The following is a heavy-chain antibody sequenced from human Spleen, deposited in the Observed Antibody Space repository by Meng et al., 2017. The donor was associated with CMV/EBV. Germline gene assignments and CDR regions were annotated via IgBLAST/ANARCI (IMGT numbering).Heavy chain of an antibody. D-gene: IGHD1-1*01. Sequence: QITLKESGPTLVKPTQTLTLTYTYSGLAFGTSGVGVGWIRQSPGKALEWLALIYWDDDKRYSPSLKNRLTITKDTSKNQVVLTVTNMDPVDTGTYYCAHKVPTTGNWFDPWGQGTLVTVSS. CDR3: AHKVPTTGNWFDP. V-gene: IGHV2-5*02. J-gene: IGHJ5*02. CDR1: GLAFGTSGVG. CDR2: IYWDDDK.